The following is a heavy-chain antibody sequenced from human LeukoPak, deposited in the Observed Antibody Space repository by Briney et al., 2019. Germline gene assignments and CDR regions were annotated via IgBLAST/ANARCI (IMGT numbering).Heavy chain of an antibody. CDR2: ISYDGSNK. D-gene: IGHD2-15*01. J-gene: IGHJ4*02. CDR3: ARAFVVVAAPGY. Sequence: GGSLRLSCAAPGFTFSSYAMHWVRQAPGKGLEWVAVISYDGSNKYYADSVKGRFTISRDNSKNTLYLQMNSLRAEDTAVYYCARAFVVVAAPGYWGQGTLVTVSS. CDR1: GFTFSSYA. V-gene: IGHV3-30*04.